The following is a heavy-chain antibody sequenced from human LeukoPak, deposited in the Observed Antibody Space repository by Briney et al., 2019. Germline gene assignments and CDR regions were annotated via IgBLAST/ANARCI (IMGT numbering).Heavy chain of an antibody. Sequence: KSSETLSLTCTVSGVSISGYYWSWIRQPAGRGLDWIGRIYTSGSTNYNPSLKSRVTMSVDTSKNQFSLRLSSVTAADTAVYYCARVVVFGVVSSDYYYYYMDVWGKGTTVTVSS. V-gene: IGHV4-4*07. CDR1: GVSISGYY. D-gene: IGHD3-3*01. CDR2: IYTSGST. CDR3: ARVVVFGVVSSDYYYYYMDV. J-gene: IGHJ6*03.